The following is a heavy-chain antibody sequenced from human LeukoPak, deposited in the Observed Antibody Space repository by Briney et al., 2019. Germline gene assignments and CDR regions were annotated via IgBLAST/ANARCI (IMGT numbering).Heavy chain of an antibody. J-gene: IGHJ5*02. CDR1: GGSISSGSYY. V-gene: IGHV4-61*02. CDR3: ARGPFTWTMVRGGTGWFDP. CDR2: IYTSGST. D-gene: IGHD3-10*01. Sequence: SETLSLTCTVSGGSISSGSYYWSWIRQPAGKGLEWIGRIYTSGSTNYNPSLKSRVTISVDTSKNQFSLKLSSVTAADTAVYYCARGPFTWTMVRGGTGWFDPWGQGTLVTVSS.